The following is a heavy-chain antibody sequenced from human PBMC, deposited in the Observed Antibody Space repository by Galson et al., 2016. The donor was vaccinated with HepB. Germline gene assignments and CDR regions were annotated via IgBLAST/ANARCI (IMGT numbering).Heavy chain of an antibody. CDR2: ISANSGNT. Sequence: SVKVSCKASGYRFFTYGISWVRQAPGQGLEWLGWISANSGNTIYAQKSQGRVTMTRDTSASTVYMDLRSLRSDDTAVYYCARDVQFRFDYWGQGTLVTVSS. CDR3: ARDVQFRFDY. J-gene: IGHJ4*02. V-gene: IGHV1-18*04. CDR1: GYRFFTYG. D-gene: IGHD4-11*01.